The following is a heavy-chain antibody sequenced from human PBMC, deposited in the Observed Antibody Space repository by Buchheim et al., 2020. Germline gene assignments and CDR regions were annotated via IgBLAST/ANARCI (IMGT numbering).Heavy chain of an antibody. CDR3: ARMSAATDYYYGMDV. J-gene: IGHJ6*02. CDR2: IHPSGGST. CDR1: GYTFTSYY. Sequence: QVQLVQSGAEVKKPGPSVKVSCKASGYTFTSYYMHWVRQAPGQGLEWMGMIHPSGGSTTSAQKLQGRVTMTRDTSTSPVYMELSSLRSEDTAVYYCARMSAATDYYYGMDVWGQGTT. V-gene: IGHV1-46*01. D-gene: IGHD2-15*01.